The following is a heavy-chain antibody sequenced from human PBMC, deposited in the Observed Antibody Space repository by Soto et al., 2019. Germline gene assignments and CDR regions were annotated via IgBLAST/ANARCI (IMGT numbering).Heavy chain of an antibody. D-gene: IGHD2-2*02. Sequence: QVQLVQSGAEVKKPGASVKVSSKASGYTFTTYAMHWVRQAPGQRLEWMGWINAGNGNTKYSQKFQRRVTITRDTSASTAYMELSSLRSEDTAVDYCASSFTVPAAICYWGQGTLVTVSS. CDR1: GYTFTTYA. CDR2: INAGNGNT. CDR3: ASSFTVPAAICY. V-gene: IGHV1-3*01. J-gene: IGHJ4*02.